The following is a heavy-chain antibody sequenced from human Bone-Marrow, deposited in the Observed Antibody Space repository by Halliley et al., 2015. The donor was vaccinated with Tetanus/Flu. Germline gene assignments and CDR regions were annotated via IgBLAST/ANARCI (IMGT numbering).Heavy chain of an antibody. V-gene: IGHV3-72*01. J-gene: IGHJ3*01. CDR3: ARAGLTYCGGNCYGYDV. CDR1: GFTISDYY. D-gene: IGHD2-21*02. CDR2: TRDKANSYTT. Sequence: SLRLSCAASGFTISDYYMDWVRQAPGKGLEWVGRTRDKANSYTTEYAASVKGRSIISRGDSKNSLYLQMNSLKTEDTAVYYCARAGLTYCGGNCYGYDVWGQGTMVTVSS.